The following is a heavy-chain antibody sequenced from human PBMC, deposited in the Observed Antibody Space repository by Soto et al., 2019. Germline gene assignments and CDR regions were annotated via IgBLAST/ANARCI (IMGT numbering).Heavy chain of an antibody. Sequence: GGSLRLSCAASGFTFSSYAMSWVRQAPGKGLEWVSAISGSGGSTYYADSVKGRFTISRDNSKNTLYLQMNSLRAEDTAVYYCAKVPIVVVPAAIWFDPWGQGTLVTVSS. D-gene: IGHD2-2*01. CDR1: GFTFSSYA. V-gene: IGHV3-23*01. CDR3: AKVPIVVVPAAIWFDP. J-gene: IGHJ5*02. CDR2: ISGSGGST.